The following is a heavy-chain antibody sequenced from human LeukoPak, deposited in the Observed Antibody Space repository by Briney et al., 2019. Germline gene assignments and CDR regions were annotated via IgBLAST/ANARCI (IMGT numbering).Heavy chain of an antibody. D-gene: IGHD6-13*01. V-gene: IGHV4-30-2*01. CDR3: ARGRGIAAPKYYYYGMDV. J-gene: IGHJ6*02. Sequence: SQTLSLTCTVSGGSISSGGYSWSWIRQPPGKGLEWIGYIYHSGSTYYNPSLKSRVTISVDRSKNQFSLKLSSVTAADTAVYYCARGRGIAAPKYYYYGMDVWGQGTTVTVSS. CDR1: GGSISSGGYS. CDR2: IYHSGST.